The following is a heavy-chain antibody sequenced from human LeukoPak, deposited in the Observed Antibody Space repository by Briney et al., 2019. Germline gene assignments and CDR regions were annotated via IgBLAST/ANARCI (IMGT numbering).Heavy chain of an antibody. J-gene: IGHJ4*02. V-gene: IGHV7-4-1*02. D-gene: IGHD3-10*01. Sequence: ASVKVSCKASGYSFIKYDMNWVRQAPGQGLEWMGWINTNTGNPTCAQGFTGRFVFSLDTSVSTAYLQISGLKAEDTAVYYCARNNADGEGRFSYWGQGTLVTVSS. CDR1: GYSFIKYD. CDR2: INTNTGNP. CDR3: ARNNADGEGRFSY.